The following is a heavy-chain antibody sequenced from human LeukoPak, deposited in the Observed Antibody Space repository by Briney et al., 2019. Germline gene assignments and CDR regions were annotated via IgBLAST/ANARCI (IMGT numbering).Heavy chain of an antibody. D-gene: IGHD3-22*01. J-gene: IGHJ4*02. CDR3: ARDRESDDSSGSFDY. CDR2: INPNSGGT. Sequence: GASVKVSCKASGYTFSGYYMHWVRQAPGQGLEWMGWINPNSGGTNYAQKFQGRVTMTRDTSISTVYMELSRLRSDDTAVYYCARDRESDDSSGSFDYWGQGTLVTVSS. V-gene: IGHV1-2*02. CDR1: GYTFSGYY.